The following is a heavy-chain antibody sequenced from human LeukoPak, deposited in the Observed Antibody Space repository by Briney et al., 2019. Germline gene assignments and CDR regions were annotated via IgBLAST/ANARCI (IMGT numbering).Heavy chain of an antibody. J-gene: IGHJ5*02. CDR1: GGSIRSYY. D-gene: IGHD3-22*01. CDR2: IYYSGST. V-gene: IGHV4-59*01. CDR3: ARDRLHYDSPGYYYVDWFDP. Sequence: PSETLSLTCTVSGGSIRSYYWSWIRQPPGKGLEWIAYIYYSGSTNYNPSLKSRVTISVDTSKNQFSLKVTSVTAADTAVYYCARDRLHYDSPGYYYVDWFDPWGQGTLVTVSS.